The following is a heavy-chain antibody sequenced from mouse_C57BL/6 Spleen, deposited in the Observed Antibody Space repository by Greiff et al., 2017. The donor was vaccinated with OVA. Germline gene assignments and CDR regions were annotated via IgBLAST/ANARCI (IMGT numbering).Heavy chain of an antibody. D-gene: IGHD2-2*01. J-gene: IGHJ1*03. CDR3: ARGVTTVYWYFDV. Sequence: EVQRVESGGGLVKPGGSLKLSCAASGFTFSDYGMHWVRQAPEKGLEWVAYISSGSSTIYYADTVKGRFTISRDNAKNTLFLQMTSLRSEDTAMYYCARGVTTVYWYFDVWGTGTTVTVSS. V-gene: IGHV5-17*01. CDR1: GFTFSDYG. CDR2: ISSGSSTI.